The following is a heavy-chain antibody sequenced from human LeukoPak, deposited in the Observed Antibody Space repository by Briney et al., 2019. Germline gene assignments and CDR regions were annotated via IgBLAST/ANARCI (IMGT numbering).Heavy chain of an antibody. V-gene: IGHV5-51*01. CDR3: ARRYSSSWFFDS. CDR2: ICPADSEF. Sequence: GGSLKISWQPSGSTFSSHWFAWVRRLPGKGLEWMLTICPADSEFSYCASFQGQVTISADKSITTAYLQWSSLKSSDTAMYSCARRYSSSWFFDSCGQGSLVTVSS. J-gene: IGHJ4*02. CDR1: GSTFSSHW. D-gene: IGHD6-13*01.